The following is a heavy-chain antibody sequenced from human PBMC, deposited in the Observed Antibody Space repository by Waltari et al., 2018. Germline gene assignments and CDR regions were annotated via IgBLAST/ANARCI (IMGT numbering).Heavy chain of an antibody. CDR1: GGSISSYY. V-gene: IGHV4-59*01. Sequence: QVQLQESGPGLVKPSETLSLTCTIAGGSISSYYWSWIRQPPGKGLEWIGYIYYSGSTNYNPSLKSRVTISVDTSKNQFSLQLSSVTAADTAVYYCARVSPTKNCCFWDYWGQGTLVTVSS. CDR2: IYYSGST. CDR3: ARVSPTKNCCFWDY. D-gene: IGHD3-3*01. J-gene: IGHJ4*02.